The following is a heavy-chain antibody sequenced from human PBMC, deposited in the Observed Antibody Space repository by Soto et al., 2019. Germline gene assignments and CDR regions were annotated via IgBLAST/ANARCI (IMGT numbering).Heavy chain of an antibody. Sequence: GGSLRLSCAASGFTFSSYGMHWVRQAPGKGLEWVAVISYDGSNKYYADPVKGRFTISRDNSKNTLYLQMNSLRAEDTAVYYCAKSYYYDSSGYYNWFDPWGQGTLVTVSS. V-gene: IGHV3-30*18. CDR2: ISYDGSNK. J-gene: IGHJ5*02. D-gene: IGHD3-22*01. CDR3: AKSYYYDSSGYYNWFDP. CDR1: GFTFSSYG.